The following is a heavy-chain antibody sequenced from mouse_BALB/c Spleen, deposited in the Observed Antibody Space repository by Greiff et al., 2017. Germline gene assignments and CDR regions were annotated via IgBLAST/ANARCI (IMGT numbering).Heavy chain of an antibody. CDR2: ISSGGST. CDR3: ARGDEGNFDY. J-gene: IGHJ2*01. Sequence: EVQLQQSGGGLVKPGGSLKLSCAASGFTFSSYAMSWVRQTPEKRLEWVASISSGGSTYYPDSVKGRFTISRDNARNILYLQMSSLRSEDTAMYYCARGDEGNFDYWGQGTTLTVSS. V-gene: IGHV5-6-5*01. CDR1: GFTFSSYA.